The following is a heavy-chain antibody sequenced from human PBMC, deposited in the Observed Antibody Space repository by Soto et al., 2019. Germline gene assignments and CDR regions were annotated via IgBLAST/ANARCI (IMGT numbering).Heavy chain of an antibody. CDR1: GFTFSSYG. D-gene: IGHD4-4*01. CDR3: AKDLETTVTSYYYYYGMDV. CDR2: ISYDGSNK. V-gene: IGHV3-30*18. J-gene: IGHJ6*02. Sequence: PGGSLRLSCAASGFTFSSYGMHWVRQAPGKGLEWVAVISYDGSNKYYADSVKGRFTISRDNSKNTLYLQMNSLRAEDTAVYYCAKDLETTVTSYYYYYGMDVWGQGTTVTVSS.